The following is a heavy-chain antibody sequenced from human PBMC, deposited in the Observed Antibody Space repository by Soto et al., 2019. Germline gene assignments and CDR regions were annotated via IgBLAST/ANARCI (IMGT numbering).Heavy chain of an antibody. D-gene: IGHD3-10*01. V-gene: IGHV4-61*08. Sequence: SETLSLTCTVSGDSMTKNYRSWSMTNYYYWSWIRQTPGKGLEWIGYVESSGRTEYKPSLASRVTLSLDSSQNQFSLTLRSVTTADRALYFCARGVYGAHLDYWGQGIPVTVSS. CDR2: VESSGRT. CDR1: GDSMTKNYRSWSMTNYYY. J-gene: IGHJ4*02. CDR3: ARGVYGAHLDY.